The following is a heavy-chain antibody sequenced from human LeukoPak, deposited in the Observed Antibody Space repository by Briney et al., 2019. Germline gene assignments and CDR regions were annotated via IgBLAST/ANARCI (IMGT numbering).Heavy chain of an antibody. V-gene: IGHV4-4*07. J-gene: IGHJ4*02. D-gene: IGHD3-3*01. Sequence: SETLSLTCTVSGGSIGSYYWSWIRQPAGKGLEWIGRIYTSGSTNYNPSLKSRVTMSVDTSKNQFSLKLSSVTAADTAVYYCAAGYYPTYYFDYWGQGTLVTVSS. CDR3: AAGYYPTYYFDY. CDR2: IYTSGST. CDR1: GGSIGSYY.